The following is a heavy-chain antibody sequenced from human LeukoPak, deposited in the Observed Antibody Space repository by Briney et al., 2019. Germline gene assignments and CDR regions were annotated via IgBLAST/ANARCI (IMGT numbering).Heavy chain of an antibody. CDR1: GYTFTSYD. CDR2: MNPNSGNT. Sequence: ASVKVSCKASGYTFTSYDINWVRQATGQGLEWMGWMNPNSGNTGYAQKFQGRVTMTRNTSISTAYMELSSLRSEDTAVYYCARAVKKYSGSYYGYWGQGILVTVSS. V-gene: IGHV1-8*01. J-gene: IGHJ4*02. CDR3: ARAVKKYSGSYYGY. D-gene: IGHD1-26*01.